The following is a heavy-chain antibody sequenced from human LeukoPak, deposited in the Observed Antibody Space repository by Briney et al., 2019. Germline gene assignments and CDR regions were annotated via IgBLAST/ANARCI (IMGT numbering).Heavy chain of an antibody. CDR1: GFTFNNYG. CDR3: ARALNYYMDV. CDR2: IRYDGSNK. Sequence: PGGSLRLSCAASGFTFNNYGVHWVRQAPGKGLEWVAFIRYDGSNKYYADSVKGRFTISRDNSKNTLYLQMNSLRAEDTAVYYCARALNYYMDVWGKGTTVTISS. V-gene: IGHV3-30*02. J-gene: IGHJ6*03.